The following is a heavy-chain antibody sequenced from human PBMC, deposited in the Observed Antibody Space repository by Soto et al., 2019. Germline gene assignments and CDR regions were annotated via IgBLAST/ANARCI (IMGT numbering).Heavy chain of an antibody. V-gene: IGHV1-8*01. J-gene: IGHJ4*02. CDR1: GYTFSDHD. D-gene: IGHD1-1*01. CDR3: ARVGGNWNDDDFDY. Sequence: QVQLVQSGAEVKKPGASVKVSCKASGYTFSDHDINWVRQASGQGPEWLGWMNPNSGDTGYAQNFQGRVTMTRDTSKRTAYMELSSLRSEDTAVYYCARVGGNWNDDDFDYWGQGTVVTVSS. CDR2: MNPNSGDT.